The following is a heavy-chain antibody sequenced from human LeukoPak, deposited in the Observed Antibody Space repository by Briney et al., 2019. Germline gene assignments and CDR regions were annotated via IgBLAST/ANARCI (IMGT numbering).Heavy chain of an antibody. CDR2: VNTNGGST. D-gene: IGHD1-26*01. J-gene: IGHJ4*02. CDR3: AFRGSYYKFDY. CDR1: GFTFSRSV. Sequence: GASLRLSCAASGFTFSRSVMSWVRQAPGQGLEWVSTVNTNGGSTYYADSVKGRFTISSDNSKSTLYLQMNSLRAEDTAVYHCAFRGSYYKFDYWGQGTLVTVSS. V-gene: IGHV3-23*01.